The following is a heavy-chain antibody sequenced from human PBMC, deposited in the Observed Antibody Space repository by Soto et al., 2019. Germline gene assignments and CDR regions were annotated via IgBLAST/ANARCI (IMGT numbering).Heavy chain of an antibody. D-gene: IGHD5-12*01. CDR1: GFTFSSYA. Sequence: VQLLESGGGLVQPGGSLRLSCAASGFTFSSYAMSWVRQAPGKGLEWVAVISYDGSNKYYADSVKGRFTISRDNSKNTLYLQMNSLRAEDTAVYYCARSDIVATSIDYWGQGTLVTVSS. V-gene: IGHV3-30-3*01. CDR3: ARSDIVATSIDY. J-gene: IGHJ4*02. CDR2: ISYDGSNK.